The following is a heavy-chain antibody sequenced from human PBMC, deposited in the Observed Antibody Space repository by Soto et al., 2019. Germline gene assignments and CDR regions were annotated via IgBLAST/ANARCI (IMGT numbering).Heavy chain of an antibody. J-gene: IGHJ3*01. D-gene: IGHD3-22*01. CDR3: AKTGDYFDSSDYYRPDAFDV. CDR1: RLSFRSYA. V-gene: IGHV3-23*01. Sequence: GVSLLLSCSTSRLSFRSYAMNWVRQAPGKGLEWVSAVSGNGYNTYYADSLRGRFTISRDNSKSTMFLQMNSLRAEDTAMYYCAKTGDYFDSSDYYRPDAFDVWGQGTMVTVSS. CDR2: VSGNGYNT.